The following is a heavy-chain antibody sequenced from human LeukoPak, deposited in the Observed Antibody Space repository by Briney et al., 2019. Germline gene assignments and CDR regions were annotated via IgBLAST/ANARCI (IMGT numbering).Heavy chain of an antibody. CDR2: IYHSGST. V-gene: IGHV4-4*02. J-gene: IGHJ4*02. CDR3: ARRLRYFDWLLDYFDY. CDR1: GGSISSSNW. Sequence: PSETLSLTCAVSGGSISSSNWWSWVRPPPGKGLEGIGEIYHSGSTNYNPSLKSRVTISVDKSNNQFSLKLSSVTAADTAVYYCARRLRYFDWLLDYFDYWGQGTLVTVSS. D-gene: IGHD3-9*01.